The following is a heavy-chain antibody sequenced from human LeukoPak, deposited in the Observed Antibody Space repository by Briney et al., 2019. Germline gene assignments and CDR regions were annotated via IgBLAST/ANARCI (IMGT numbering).Heavy chain of an antibody. CDR1: GFTFDDYG. D-gene: IGHD3-3*01. V-gene: IGHV3-20*04. CDR3: VKDSNYDFWSGYYKGFDN. Sequence: GGSLRLSCAASGFTSGFTFDDYGMNWVRHVPGKGLEWVSGISRDGGRTGYADSVEGRFTISRDNSRNSLHLQMNSLRVEDTAFYYCVKDSNYDFWSGYYKGFDNWGQGTLVTVSS. J-gene: IGHJ4*02. CDR2: ISRDGGRT.